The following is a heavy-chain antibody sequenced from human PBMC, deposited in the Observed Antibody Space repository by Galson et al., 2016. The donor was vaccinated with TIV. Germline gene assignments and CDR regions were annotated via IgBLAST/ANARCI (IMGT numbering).Heavy chain of an antibody. Sequence: SLRLSCAASGFTFSSSTMNWVRQAPGKGLEWVSSISGRRSYIYYADSVKGLFTVSRDNAQTSLYLQMDSLRAEDTAVYYCARMLFDIVGAPAATPTGYFDPGGQRTLVTVSS. CDR2: ISGRRSYI. CDR3: ARMLFDIVGAPAATPTGYFDP. CDR1: GFTFSSST. J-gene: IGHJ5*02. V-gene: IGHV3-21*01. D-gene: IGHD2-2*01.